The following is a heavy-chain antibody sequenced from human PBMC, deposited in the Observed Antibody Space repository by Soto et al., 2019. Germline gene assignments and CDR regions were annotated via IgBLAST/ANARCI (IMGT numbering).Heavy chain of an antibody. CDR1: GLGLNNYW. J-gene: IGHJ1*01. D-gene: IGHD6-6*01. Sequence: PVGFLTLSCAACGLGLNNYWMHWARQAPGKGLVWVSLIYSGGSTYYADSVTGRFTISGDNSKNTLYLQMNSLSAEATAVYYCATHSRLDDWGQGSLVTVSS. CDR3: ATHSRLDD. V-gene: IGHV3-53*01. CDR2: IYSGGST.